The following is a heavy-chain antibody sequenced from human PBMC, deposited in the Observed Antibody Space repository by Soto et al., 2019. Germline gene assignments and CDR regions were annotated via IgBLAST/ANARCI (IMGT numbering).Heavy chain of an antibody. CDR1: GFTFSSYA. V-gene: IGHV3-23*01. Sequence: PGGSLRLSCAASGFTFSSYAMSWVRQAPGKGLEWVSAISDSGGFTYYADSVKGRFTISRGNSKNTLYLQMNTLRAEETAVYYCAKSDYYDISGYYPGDYWGQGILVTVSS. CDR2: ISDSGGFT. CDR3: AKSDYYDISGYYPGDY. J-gene: IGHJ4*02. D-gene: IGHD3-22*01.